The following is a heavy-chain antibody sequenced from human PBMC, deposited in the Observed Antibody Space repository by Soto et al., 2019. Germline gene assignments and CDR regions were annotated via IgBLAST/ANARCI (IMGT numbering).Heavy chain of an antibody. V-gene: IGHV4-59*01. J-gene: IGHJ4*02. CDR2: IYYTGST. D-gene: IGHD3-16*01. CDR1: GGTISSYY. Sequence: SETLSLTCTVSGGTISSYYWSWIRQPPGKGLEWIGYIYYTGSTNYNPSLKSRVTISVDTSRNQFSLKLSSVTAADTAVYYCARAMLKSDLDFDYWGQGTLVTVSP. CDR3: ARAMLKSDLDFDY.